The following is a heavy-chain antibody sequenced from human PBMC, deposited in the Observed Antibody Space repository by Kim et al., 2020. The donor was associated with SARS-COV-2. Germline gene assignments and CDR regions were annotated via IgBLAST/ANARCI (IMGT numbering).Heavy chain of an antibody. CDR3: TTDGKRAAKAKGDAFDI. J-gene: IGHJ3*02. D-gene: IGHD6-13*01. CDR2: IKSKTDGGTT. CDR1: GFTFSNAW. V-gene: IGHV3-15*01. Sequence: GGSLRLSCAASGFTFSNAWMSWVRQAPGKGLEWVGRIKSKTDGGTTDYAAPVKGRFTISRDDSKNTLYLQMNSLKTEDTAVYYCTTDGKRAAKAKGDAFDIWGQGTMVTVSS.